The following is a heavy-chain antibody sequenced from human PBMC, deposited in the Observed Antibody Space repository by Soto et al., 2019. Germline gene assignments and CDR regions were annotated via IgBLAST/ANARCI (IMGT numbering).Heavy chain of an antibody. CDR3: ARGKKIFGAEYFAY. Sequence: LSCAASGFTFSSYGLHWVRQSPGKGLEWVAVIWYDGSNKYYADSVKGRFTISRDNSKNTLYLQMNSLRAEDTAVYYCARGKKIFGAEYFAYWGQGPLVTVSA. D-gene: IGHD3-3*01. CDR1: GFTFSSYG. J-gene: IGHJ4*02. V-gene: IGHV3-33*01. CDR2: IWYDGSNK.